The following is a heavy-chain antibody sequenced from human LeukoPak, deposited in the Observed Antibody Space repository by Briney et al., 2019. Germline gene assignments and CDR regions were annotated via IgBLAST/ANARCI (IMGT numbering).Heavy chain of an antibody. CDR3: AREKDTALNDY. CDR2: INPSGGGT. CDR1: GYSLTTYY. J-gene: IGHJ4*02. V-gene: IGHV1-46*01. Sequence: GASVKVSCKASGYSLTTYYMHWVRQAPGQGLEWMGIINPSGGGTSYAQKFQGRVTMTRDTSTSTVYMKLSSLRSEDTAVYYCAREKDTALNDYWGQGTLVTVSS. D-gene: IGHD5-18*01.